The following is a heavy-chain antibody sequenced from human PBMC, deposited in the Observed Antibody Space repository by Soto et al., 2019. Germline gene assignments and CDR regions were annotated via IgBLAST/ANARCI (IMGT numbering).Heavy chain of an antibody. Sequence: ASVKVSCKASGYTFTGYYMHWVRQAPGQGLEGMGWINPNSGGTNYAQKFQGWVTMTRDTSISTAYMELSRLRSDDTAVYYCARGLYIVVVPAATHLVNYYMDVWGKGTTVTVSS. D-gene: IGHD2-2*01. V-gene: IGHV1-2*04. J-gene: IGHJ6*03. CDR3: ARGLYIVVVPAATHLVNYYMDV. CDR1: GYTFTGYY. CDR2: INPNSGGT.